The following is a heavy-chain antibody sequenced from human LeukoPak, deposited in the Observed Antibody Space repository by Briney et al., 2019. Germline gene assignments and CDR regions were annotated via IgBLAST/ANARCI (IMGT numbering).Heavy chain of an antibody. Sequence: GGSLRLSCAASGFTFSSYAMSWVRQAPGKGLEWVSSISPSGNYIYYADSVEGRFTISRDNAKNSLYLQMNSLRAEDTAVYYCARDLSSSISCYSYWGQGTLVTVSS. CDR2: ISPSGNYI. CDR3: ARDLSSSISCYSY. CDR1: GFTFSSYA. V-gene: IGHV3-21*01. J-gene: IGHJ4*02. D-gene: IGHD2-2*01.